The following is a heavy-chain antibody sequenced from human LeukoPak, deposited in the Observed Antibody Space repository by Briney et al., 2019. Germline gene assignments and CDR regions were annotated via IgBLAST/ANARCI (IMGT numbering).Heavy chain of an antibody. Sequence: ASVKVSCKASGGTFSSYAISWVRQAPGQGLEWMGGIIPIFGTANYAQKFQGRVTLTTDESTSTAYMELSSLRSEDTAVYYCARDRFPYYYDSSGYFDYWGQGTLVTVSS. D-gene: IGHD3-22*01. CDR3: ARDRFPYYYDSSGYFDY. CDR2: IIPIFGTA. CDR1: GGTFSSYA. J-gene: IGHJ4*02. V-gene: IGHV1-69*05.